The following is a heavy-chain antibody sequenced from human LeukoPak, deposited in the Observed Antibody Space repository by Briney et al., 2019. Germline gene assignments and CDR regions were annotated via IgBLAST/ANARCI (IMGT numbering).Heavy chain of an antibody. CDR1: GFTFSSYG. CDR3: AKDPPTTGTTFDN. D-gene: IGHD1-1*01. J-gene: IGHJ4*02. Sequence: PGGSLRLSCAASGFTFSSYGMSWVRQAPGKGLEWVSSIGGGGVDTYYADSVKGRFTISRDNSKNTLYLQMNSLRVEDTAVYYCAKDPPTTGTTFDNWGRGTLVTVSS. V-gene: IGHV3-23*01. CDR2: IGGGGVDT.